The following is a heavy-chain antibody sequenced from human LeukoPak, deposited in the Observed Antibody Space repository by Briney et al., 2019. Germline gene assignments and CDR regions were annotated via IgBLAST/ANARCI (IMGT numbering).Heavy chain of an antibody. CDR3: ARNNYDRSGFYYDY. Sequence: GGSLRLSCVASGFTSSHYAIHWVRQAPGKGLEWVTTVSDDRNKKYYADSVKGRFTVSRDISKNTVYLQINSLRAEDTALYYCARNNYDRSGFYYDYWGRGTLVTVSS. V-gene: IGHV3-30*03. J-gene: IGHJ4*02. CDR1: GFTSSHYA. D-gene: IGHD3-22*01. CDR2: VSDDRNKK.